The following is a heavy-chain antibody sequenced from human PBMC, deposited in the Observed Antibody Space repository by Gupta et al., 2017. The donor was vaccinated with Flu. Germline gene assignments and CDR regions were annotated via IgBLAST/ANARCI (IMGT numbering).Heavy chain of an antibody. J-gene: IGHJ4*02. CDR1: GCTFSAYW. Sequence: EVQLVESGGDLVQPGGSLSLSCVVSGCTFSAYWMDWVRQAPGKGLEWVANIDGDGSVKNYVDSVKGRFTISRDNTKNSVYLHLNSLRLEDTAVYFCARNRGWEQFDYWGLGALVTVSS. CDR2: IDGDGSVK. V-gene: IGHV3-7*01. CDR3: ARNRGWEQFDY. D-gene: IGHD3-10*01.